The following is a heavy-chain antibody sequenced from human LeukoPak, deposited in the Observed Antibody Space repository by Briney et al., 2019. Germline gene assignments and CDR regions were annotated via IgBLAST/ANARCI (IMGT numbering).Heavy chain of an antibody. CDR1: GFTFSSYG. Sequence: PGRSLRLSCAASGFTFSSYGMHWVRQAPGKGLEWVAVISYDGSNKYYADSVKGRFTISRDNSKNTLYLQMNSLRAEDTAVYYCARDGSGLGAFDYWGQGTLVTVSS. D-gene: IGHD3-10*01. V-gene: IGHV3-30*03. CDR3: ARDGSGLGAFDY. CDR2: ISYDGSNK. J-gene: IGHJ4*02.